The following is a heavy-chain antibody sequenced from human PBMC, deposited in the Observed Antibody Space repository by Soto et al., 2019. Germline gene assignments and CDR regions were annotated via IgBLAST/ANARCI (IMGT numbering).Heavy chain of an antibody. CDR2: IYYSGST. CDR1: SGCINISVDY. D-gene: IGHD6-6*01. Sequence: PSDTMSLSSAVCSGCINISVDYGSWIRQHPGKGLEWIGYIYYSGSTYYNPSLKSRVTISVDTSKNQFSLKLSSVTAADTAVYYCARDRKIAATTSLDFWGQGTLVTVSS. V-gene: IGHV4-31*11. J-gene: IGHJ4*02. CDR3: ARDRKIAATTSLDF.